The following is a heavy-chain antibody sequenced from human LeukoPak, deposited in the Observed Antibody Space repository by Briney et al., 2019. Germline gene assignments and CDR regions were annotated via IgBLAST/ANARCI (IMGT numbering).Heavy chain of an antibody. V-gene: IGHV3-21*05. J-gene: IGHJ5*02. D-gene: IGHD6-13*01. CDR3: AKSSSSSWYAGWFDP. Sequence: PGGSLRLSCAASGFTFSSYEMNWVRQAPGKGLEWVSYISSSSSYIYYADSVKGRFAISRDNSKNTLYQQMNSLRAEDTAVYYCAKSSSSSWYAGWFDPWGQGTLVTVSS. CDR1: GFTFSSYE. CDR2: ISSSSSYI.